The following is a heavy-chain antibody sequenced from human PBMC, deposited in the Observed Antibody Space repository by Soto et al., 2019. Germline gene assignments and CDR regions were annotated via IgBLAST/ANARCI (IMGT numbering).Heavy chain of an antibody. CDR2: IYYSGST. D-gene: IGHD3-22*01. CDR1: GGSISSGGYY. J-gene: IGHJ4*02. V-gene: IGHV4-31*03. CDR3: ARLPDYYDSSGYYLDY. Sequence: SETLSLTCTVSGGSISSGGYYWSWIRQHPGKGLEWIGYIYYSGSTYYNPSLKSRVTISVDTSKNQFSLKLSSVTAADTAVYYCARLPDYYDSSGYYLDYWGQGTLVTVSS.